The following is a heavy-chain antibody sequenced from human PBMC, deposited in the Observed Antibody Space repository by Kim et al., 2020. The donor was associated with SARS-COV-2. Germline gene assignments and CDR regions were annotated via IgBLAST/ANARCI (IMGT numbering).Heavy chain of an antibody. CDR2: IYYSGST. D-gene: IGHD4-17*01. CDR3: ARGTRDYGDYREYFQH. Sequence: SETLSLTCTVSGGSISSGGYYWSWIRQHPGKGLEWIGYIYYSGSTYYNPSLKSRVTISVDTSKNQFSLKLSSVTAADTAVYYCARGTRDYGDYREYFQHWGQGTLVTVSS. CDR1: GGSISSGGYY. V-gene: IGHV4-31*03. J-gene: IGHJ1*01.